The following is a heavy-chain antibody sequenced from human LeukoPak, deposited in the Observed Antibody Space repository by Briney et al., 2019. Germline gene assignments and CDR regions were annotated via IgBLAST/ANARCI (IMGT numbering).Heavy chain of an antibody. CDR1: GGSISSGGYY. CDR2: IYYSGRT. Sequence: SETLSLTCTVSGGSISSGGYYWSWIRQPPGKGLEWIGYIYYSGRTYYNPSLRSRITASTDTSKSQFSLKVNSVTAADTAVYYCARSRDYSFDYWGQGTLVTVSS. V-gene: IGHV4-31*03. D-gene: IGHD2-21*02. J-gene: IGHJ4*02. CDR3: ARSRDYSFDY.